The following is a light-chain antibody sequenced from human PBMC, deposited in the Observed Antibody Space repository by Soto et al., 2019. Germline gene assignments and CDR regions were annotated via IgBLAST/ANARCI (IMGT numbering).Light chain of an antibody. CDR2: EVS. J-gene: IGLJ1*01. CDR1: SSDVGGYNY. V-gene: IGLV2-14*01. CDR3: SSYTSSTNYV. Sequence: QSVLTQPASVSGSPGQSITISCTGTSSDVGGYNYVSWYQKHPGKAPKVMIYEVSNRPSGVSNRFSGSKSGNTASLTISGLQAEDEADYYCSSYTSSTNYVFGTGTKVTVL.